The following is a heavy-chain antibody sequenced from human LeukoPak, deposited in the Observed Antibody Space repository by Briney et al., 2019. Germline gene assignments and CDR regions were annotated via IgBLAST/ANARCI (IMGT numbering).Heavy chain of an antibody. CDR3: AREYDSWYTNYFDY. CDR2: IYYSGST. CDR1: GFTVSSNY. Sequence: GSLRLSCAASGFTVSSNYMSWIRQPPGKGLEWIGYIYYSGSTNYNPSLKSRVTISVDTSKNQFSLKLSSVTAADTAVYYCAREYDSWYTNYFDYWGQGTLVTVSS. D-gene: IGHD6-13*01. J-gene: IGHJ4*02. V-gene: IGHV4-59*02.